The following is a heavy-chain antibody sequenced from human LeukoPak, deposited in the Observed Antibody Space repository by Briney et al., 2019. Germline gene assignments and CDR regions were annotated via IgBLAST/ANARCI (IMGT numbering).Heavy chain of an antibody. Sequence: GGSLRLSCAASGFTSSNVWKGWFRQAPGKGLEWVGCIRKATQRGATAYAAPVQGRFTISREAASNTLNLQTKSLNTEHTTTYFFASAMWGSQCTCPDYWGQGTLVTVSS. D-gene: IGHD3-16*01. J-gene: IGHJ4*02. CDR2: IRKATQRGAT. CDR1: GFTSSNVW. V-gene: IGHV3-15*01. CDR3: ASAMWGSQCTCPDY.